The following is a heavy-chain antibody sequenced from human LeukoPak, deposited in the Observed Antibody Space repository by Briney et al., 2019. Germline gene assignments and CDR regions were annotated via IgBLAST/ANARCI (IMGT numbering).Heavy chain of an antibody. CDR3: ARSVPAARAYDAFDI. Sequence: GGSLRLSCAASGFTFSSYSMNWVRQAPGKGLEWVSSISSSSSYIYYADSVKGRFTISRDNAKNSLYLQMNSLRAEDTAVYYCARSVPAARAYDAFDIWGQGTMVTVSS. V-gene: IGHV3-21*01. CDR2: ISSSSSYI. CDR1: GFTFSSYS. D-gene: IGHD2-15*01. J-gene: IGHJ3*02.